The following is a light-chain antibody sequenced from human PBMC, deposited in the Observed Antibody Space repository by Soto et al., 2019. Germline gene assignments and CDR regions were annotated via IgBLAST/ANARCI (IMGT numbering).Light chain of an antibody. CDR3: QQYGSSPIT. CDR2: GAS. J-gene: IGKJ4*01. Sequence: MVLTQSPVSLSFSRGSRSTLSCRASQRVSSSYLAWYQQKPGQAPRLLIYGASSRASGIPDRFSGSGSGTDFTLIISSLEPEDFAVYHCQQYGSSPITFGGGTKVEIK. V-gene: IGKV3-20*01. CDR1: QRVSSSY.